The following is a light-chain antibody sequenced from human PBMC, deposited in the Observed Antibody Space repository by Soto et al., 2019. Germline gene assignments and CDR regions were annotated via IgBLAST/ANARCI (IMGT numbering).Light chain of an antibody. CDR2: EVS. CDR3: AAWDDSLSRVV. CDR1: SSDVGGYNF. Sequence: QSALTQPASVSGSPGQSITISCTGTSSDVGGYNFVSWYQQHPGKAPKLMIFEVSHRPSGVSDRFSGSKSGNTASLTISGLQAEDEADYFCAAWDDSLSRVVFGGGTKVTVL. J-gene: IGLJ2*01. V-gene: IGLV2-14*03.